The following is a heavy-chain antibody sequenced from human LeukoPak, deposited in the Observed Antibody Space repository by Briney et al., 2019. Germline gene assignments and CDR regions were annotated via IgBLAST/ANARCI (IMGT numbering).Heavy chain of an antibody. CDR3: ARSLNSGTHYYFDY. J-gene: IGHJ4*02. Sequence: GGSLRLSCAASGFTFSNYAMTWVRQAPGKGLEWVSAISGNGDNTYYADSVKGRFTISRDASRNTLSLQMNSLRADDSAVYYCARSLNSGTHYYFDYWGQGTLVTVSS. CDR2: ISGNGDNT. V-gene: IGHV3-23*01. D-gene: IGHD1-26*01. CDR1: GFTFSNYA.